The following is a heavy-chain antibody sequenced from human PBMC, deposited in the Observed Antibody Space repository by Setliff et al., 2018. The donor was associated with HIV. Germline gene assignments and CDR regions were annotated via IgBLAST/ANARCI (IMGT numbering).Heavy chain of an antibody. CDR3: ARDYLHVFDI. J-gene: IGHJ3*02. CDR2: INSATGGT. Sequence: GASVKVSCKASGYTFTDNYIHWVRQAPGQGLEWMAWINSATGGTNYAQNFQGWVTVTGDTSINTVYMELSSLKSDDTAVYYCARDYLHVFDIWGQGTMVTVS. CDR1: GYTFTDNY. V-gene: IGHV1-2*04.